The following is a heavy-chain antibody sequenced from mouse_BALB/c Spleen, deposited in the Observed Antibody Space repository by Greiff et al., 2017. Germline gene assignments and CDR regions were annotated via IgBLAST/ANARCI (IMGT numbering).Heavy chain of an antibody. CDR1: GYTFTSYY. D-gene: IGHD2-2*01. V-gene: IGHV1S81*02. CDR3: TRRGYDPFAY. Sequence: QVQLQQPGAELVKPGASVKLSCKASGYTFTSYYMYWVKQRPGQGLEWIGGINPSNGGTNFNEKFKSKATLTVDKSSSTAYMQLSSLSSEDSAVYYCTRRGYDPFAYWGEGTLVTVSA. J-gene: IGHJ3*01. CDR2: INPSNGGT.